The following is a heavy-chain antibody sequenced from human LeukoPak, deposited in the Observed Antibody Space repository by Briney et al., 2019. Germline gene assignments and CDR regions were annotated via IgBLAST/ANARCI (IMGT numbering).Heavy chain of an antibody. D-gene: IGHD2-15*01. J-gene: IGHJ4*02. Sequence: SVKVSCKASGGTFSSYAISWVRQAPGQGLEWMGRIIPIFGTANYAQKFQGRVTITTDESTSTAYMELSNLRSEDTAVYYCARDPLLGYCSGGSCYAIDYWGQGTLVTVSS. CDR2: IIPIFGTA. V-gene: IGHV1-69*05. CDR3: ARDPLLGYCSGGSCYAIDY. CDR1: GGTFSSYA.